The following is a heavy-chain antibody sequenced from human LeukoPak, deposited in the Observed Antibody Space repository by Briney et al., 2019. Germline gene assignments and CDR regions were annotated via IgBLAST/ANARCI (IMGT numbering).Heavy chain of an antibody. D-gene: IGHD6-13*01. CDR2: VRGSGDTT. J-gene: IGHJ4*02. CDR1: GFTFRTYA. CDR3: ARLSSLSAGSFY. Sequence: GGSLRLSCAASGFTFRTYALSWVRQAPGRGLEWVSAVRGSGDTTFYADSVKGRFTISRDNSKDTLYLQMNGLRAEDTAVYYCARLSSLSAGSFYWGRGTLVTVSS. V-gene: IGHV3-23*01.